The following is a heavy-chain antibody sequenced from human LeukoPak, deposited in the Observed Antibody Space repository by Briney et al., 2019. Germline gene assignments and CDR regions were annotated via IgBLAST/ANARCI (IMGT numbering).Heavy chain of an antibody. V-gene: IGHV3-23*01. CDR2: ISGTSGNT. CDR1: GLSFSDHA. CDR3: VKGGNYYDSSAYYDYFDY. D-gene: IGHD3-22*01. J-gene: IGHJ4*02. Sequence: PGGSLRLSCAASGLSFSDHAMGWVRQVPGKGLEWVSSISGTSGNTHYADSVKGRVTISRDNSKNTLYLQMNSLRVEDTAVYYCVKGGNYYDSSAYYDYFDYWGQGTLVTVSS.